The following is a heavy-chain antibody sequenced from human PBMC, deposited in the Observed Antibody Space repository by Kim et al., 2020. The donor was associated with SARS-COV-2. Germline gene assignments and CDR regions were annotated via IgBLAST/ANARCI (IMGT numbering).Heavy chain of an antibody. CDR2: IYYSGST. CDR1: GGSISSSSYY. V-gene: IGHV4-39*01. Sequence: SETLSLTCTVSGGSISSSSYYWGWIRQPPGKGLEWIGSIYYSGSTYYNPSLKSRVTISVDTSKNQFSLTLSTVTAADTAVYYCARLASKGWFGSTDWFDPWGQGTLVTVSS. D-gene: IGHD3-10*01. CDR3: ARLASKGWFGSTDWFDP. J-gene: IGHJ5*02.